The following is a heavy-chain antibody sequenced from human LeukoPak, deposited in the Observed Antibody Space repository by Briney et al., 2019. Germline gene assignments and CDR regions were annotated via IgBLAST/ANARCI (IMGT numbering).Heavy chain of an antibody. D-gene: IGHD3-10*01. CDR3: ARGGSGSYYYYYGMDV. CDR1: GFTFSAYS. CDR2: ISSSTSTM. V-gene: IGHV3-48*02. J-gene: IGHJ6*02. Sequence: GGSLRLSCAASGFTFSAYSMNWVRQAPGKGLEWVSYISSSTSTMYYADSVKGRFTISRDNAKNSLSLQMDSLRDEDTAVYYCARGGSGSYYYYYGMDVWGQGTTVTVSS.